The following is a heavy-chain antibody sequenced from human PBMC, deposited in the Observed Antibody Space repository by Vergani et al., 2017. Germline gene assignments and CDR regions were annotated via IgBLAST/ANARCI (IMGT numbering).Heavy chain of an antibody. CDR3: SRVMAARAFDI. V-gene: IGHV3-33*01. J-gene: IGHJ3*02. CDR1: GFTFSSYG. CDR2: IWYDGSNK. D-gene: IGHD6-6*01. Sequence: QVQLVESGGGVVQPGRSLRLSCAASGFTFSSYGMHWVRQAPGKGLEWVAVIWYDGSNKYYADSVKGRFTISRDNSKNTLYLQMNSLRAEDTAVYYCSRVMAARAFDIWGQGTMVTVSS.